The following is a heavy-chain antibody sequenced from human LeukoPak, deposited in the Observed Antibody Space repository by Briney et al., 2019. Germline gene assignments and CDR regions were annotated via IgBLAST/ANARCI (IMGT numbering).Heavy chain of an antibody. V-gene: IGHV4-39*01. D-gene: IGHD6-13*01. J-gene: IGHJ6*03. CDR2: IYYSGST. CDR1: GGSISSSGYY. Sequence: SETLSLTCTVSGGSISSSGYYWGWIRQPPGKGLEWIGSIYYSGSTYYNPSLKSRVTISVDTSKNQFSLKLSSVTAADTAVYYCARQASSWYYYYYMDVWGKGTTVTISS. CDR3: ARQASSWYYYYYMDV.